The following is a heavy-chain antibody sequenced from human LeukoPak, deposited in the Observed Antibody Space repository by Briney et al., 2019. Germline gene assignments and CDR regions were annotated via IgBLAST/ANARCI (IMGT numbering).Heavy chain of an antibody. D-gene: IGHD3-10*01. CDR2: IRYDGSNK. CDR3: ARGPSGNNNLWMDY. CDR1: DFTFSSYG. Sequence: GGSLRLSCAASDFTFSSYGMHWVRQAPGKGLEWVAFIRYDGSNKYYADSVKGRFTISRDNAKNSLYLQMNSLRAEDTAVYYCARGPSGNNNLWMDYWGQGTLVTVSS. V-gene: IGHV3-30*02. J-gene: IGHJ4*02.